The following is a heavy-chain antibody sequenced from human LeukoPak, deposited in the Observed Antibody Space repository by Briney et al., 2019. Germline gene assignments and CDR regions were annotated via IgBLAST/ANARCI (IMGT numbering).Heavy chain of an antibody. D-gene: IGHD4-17*01. Sequence: SVKVSCKASGGTFSSYAISWVRQAPGQGLEWMGGIIPIFGTANYAQKFQGRVTITADESTSTAYMELSSLRSEDTAVYYCARQRDYGDLDYYYYYGMDVWGQGTTVTVSS. CDR1: GGTFSSYA. CDR3: ARQRDYGDLDYYYYYGMDV. CDR2: IIPIFGTA. V-gene: IGHV1-69*13. J-gene: IGHJ6*02.